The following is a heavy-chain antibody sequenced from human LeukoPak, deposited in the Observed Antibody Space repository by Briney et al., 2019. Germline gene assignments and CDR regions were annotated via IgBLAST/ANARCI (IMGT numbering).Heavy chain of an antibody. CDR2: IIPIFGTA. CDR1: GGTFSSYA. CDR3: ASHSGSYYGFFDY. Sequence: SVTVSCKASGGTFSSYAISWVRQAPGQGLEWMGGIIPIFGTANYAQKFQGRVTITADESTSTAYMELSSLRSEDTAVYYCASHSGSYYGFFDYWGQGTLVTVSS. J-gene: IGHJ4*02. D-gene: IGHD1-26*01. V-gene: IGHV1-69*13.